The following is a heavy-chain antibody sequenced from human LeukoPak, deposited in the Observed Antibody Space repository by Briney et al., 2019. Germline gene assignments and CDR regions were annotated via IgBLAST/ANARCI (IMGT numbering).Heavy chain of an antibody. V-gene: IGHV4-39*01. CDR3: ARRKQQLAFDY. Sequence: SETLSLTCTVSGGSISSSSYYWGWIRQPPGKGLEWIGSIYYSGSTYYNPSLKSRVTMSVDTSKNQFSLKLSSVTAADTAVYYCARRKQQLAFDYWGQGTLDTVSS. CDR1: GGSISSSSYY. D-gene: IGHD6-13*01. CDR2: IYYSGST. J-gene: IGHJ4*02.